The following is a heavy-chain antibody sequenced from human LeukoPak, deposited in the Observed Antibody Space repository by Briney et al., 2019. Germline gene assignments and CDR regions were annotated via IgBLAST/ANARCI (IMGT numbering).Heavy chain of an antibody. Sequence: GGSLRLSCAASGFTFGSYAMSWVRQAPGKGLQWVAVISYDGSNKYYADSVKGRFTISRDNSENTLYLQMNSLTAEDTAVYYCAKRMSGSYYPEYWGQGTLVTVSS. J-gene: IGHJ4*02. CDR1: GFTFGSYA. D-gene: IGHD1-26*01. V-gene: IGHV3-30*18. CDR2: ISYDGSNK. CDR3: AKRMSGSYYPEY.